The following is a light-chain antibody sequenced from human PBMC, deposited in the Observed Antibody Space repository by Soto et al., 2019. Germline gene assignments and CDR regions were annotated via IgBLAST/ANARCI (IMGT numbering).Light chain of an antibody. V-gene: IGLV2-14*01. CDR2: DVS. Sequence: QSALTQPASVSGSPGQSITISCTGTSSDVGGYNFVSWYQQHPGKAPKGMICDVSNRPSGVSNRFSGSKSGNTASLTISGLQAEDEADYYCSSYTSSRTLVFGGGTKLTVL. J-gene: IGLJ2*01. CDR1: SSDVGGYNF. CDR3: SSYTSSRTLV.